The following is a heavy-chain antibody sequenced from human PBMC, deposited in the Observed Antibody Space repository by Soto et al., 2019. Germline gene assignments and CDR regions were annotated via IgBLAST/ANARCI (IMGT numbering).Heavy chain of an antibody. Sequence: ASVKVSCKASGYTFTGYYMHWVRQAPGQGLEWMGWISGHGGVTNYGPKFRDRITMATDTSSKTAYLELRSLRSDDTAVYYCAAGYCGGDCYYGWVYYYYGMDVWGQGTTVTVSS. D-gene: IGHD2-21*02. V-gene: IGHV1-18*04. CDR1: GYTFTGYY. CDR3: AAGYCGGDCYYGWVYYYYGMDV. J-gene: IGHJ6*02. CDR2: ISGHGGVT.